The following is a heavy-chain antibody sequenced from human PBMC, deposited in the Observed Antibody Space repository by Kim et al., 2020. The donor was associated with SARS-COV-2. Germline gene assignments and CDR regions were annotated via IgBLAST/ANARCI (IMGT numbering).Heavy chain of an antibody. D-gene: IGHD3-22*01. V-gene: IGHV4-59*01. CDR3: AREGGEASGYDY. J-gene: IGHJ4*02. Sequence: NYNPSLKSRVTISVDTSKNQFSLKLSSVTAADTAVYYCAREGGEASGYDYWGQGTLVTVSS.